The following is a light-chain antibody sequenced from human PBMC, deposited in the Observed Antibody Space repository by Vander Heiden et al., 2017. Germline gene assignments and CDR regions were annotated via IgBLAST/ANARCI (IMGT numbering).Light chain of an antibody. V-gene: IGKV1-5*03. CDR2: QAS. CDR1: QNISHW. Sequence: DIQMTQSPSTLSASVGERVTITCRASQNISHWLAWFHQGPGKAPKLLIYQASSLESGVPSRFSGSGFGTGFTLTISSPQPDDFATYYCQQDYSYWTFGQGTKVEIK. J-gene: IGKJ1*01. CDR3: QQDYSYWT.